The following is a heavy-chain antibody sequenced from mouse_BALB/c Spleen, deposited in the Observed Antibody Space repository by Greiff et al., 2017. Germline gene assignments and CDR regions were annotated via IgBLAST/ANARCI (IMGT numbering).Heavy chain of an antibody. Sequence: DVMLVESGGGLVKPGGSLKLSCAASGFTFSSYTMSWVRQTPEKRLEWVATISSGGSYTYYPDSVKGRFIISRDNAKNTLYLQMSSLKSEDTAMYYCTRDYDYYAMDYWGQGTSVTVSS. CDR1: GFTFSSYT. J-gene: IGHJ4*01. D-gene: IGHD1-1*02. CDR2: ISSGGSYT. CDR3: TRDYDYYAMDY. V-gene: IGHV5-6-4*01.